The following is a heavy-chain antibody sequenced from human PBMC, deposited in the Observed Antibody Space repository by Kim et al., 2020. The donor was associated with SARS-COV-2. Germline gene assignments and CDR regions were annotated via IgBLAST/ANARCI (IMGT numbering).Heavy chain of an antibody. CDR3: GISGI. CDR2: IKRDGSER. Sequence: GGSLRLSCVESGITSSSYWLTWVRQAPGKGLEWVANIKRDGSERYYGDSVKGRLTISRDNAKSPVFLQMNSLRSEDTAVYYCGISGIWGQGTLVTISS. J-gene: IGHJ4*02. CDR1: GITSSSYW. V-gene: IGHV3-7*01.